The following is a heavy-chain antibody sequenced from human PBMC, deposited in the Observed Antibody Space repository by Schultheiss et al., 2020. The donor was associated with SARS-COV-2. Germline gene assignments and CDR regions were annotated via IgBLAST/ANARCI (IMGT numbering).Heavy chain of an antibody. J-gene: IGHJ6*02. Sequence: LRLSCAVYGGSFSGYYWSWIRQPPGKGLEWIGEINHSGSTNYNPSLKSRVTISVDTSKNQFSLKLSSVTAADTAVYYCARTPYGMDVWGQGTTVTVSS. CDR3: ARTPYGMDV. CDR1: GGSFSGYY. V-gene: IGHV4-34*01. CDR2: INHSGST.